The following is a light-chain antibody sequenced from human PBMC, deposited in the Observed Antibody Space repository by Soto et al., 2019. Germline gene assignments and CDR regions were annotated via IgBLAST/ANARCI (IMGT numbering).Light chain of an antibody. V-gene: IGKV3-20*01. J-gene: IGKJ1*01. CDR1: QSVSSSY. Sequence: EIVLTQSPGTLSLSAGERATLSCRASQSVSSSYLAWYQQKPGQAPRLLISGTSTRATGIPDRFSGSGSGTDFTLTITRLEPDDFAVYYCQQYGGSPGTFGQGTKVEIK. CDR3: QQYGGSPGT. CDR2: GTS.